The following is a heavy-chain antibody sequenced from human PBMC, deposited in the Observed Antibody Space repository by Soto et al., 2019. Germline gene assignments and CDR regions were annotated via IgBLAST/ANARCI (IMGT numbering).Heavy chain of an antibody. D-gene: IGHD5-12*01. J-gene: IGHJ6*04. Sequence: PGGSLRLSCATSGFTFDDYAMHWVRQIPGKGLEWVSGINWNSETVGYADSVKGRFTISRDSAKNSLYLQMTTLRPEDTALYFSAREQDLGGYDLRPMYGLDVWGKGPTVTVSS. V-gene: IGHV3-9*01. CDR3: AREQDLGGYDLRPMYGLDV. CDR2: INWNSETV. CDR1: GFTFDDYA.